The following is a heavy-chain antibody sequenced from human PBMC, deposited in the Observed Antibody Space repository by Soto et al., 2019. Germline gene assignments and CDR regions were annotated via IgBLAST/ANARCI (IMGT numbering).Heavy chain of an antibody. D-gene: IGHD3-3*01. Sequence: GGSLRLSCAASGFTFRSYGIHWVRQAPGKGLEWVAVISYDGSNKYYADSVKGRFTISRDNSKNTLYLQMNSLRAEDTAVYYCAKSHYDFWSGYYYYGMDVWGQGTTVTVSS. CDR1: GFTFRSYG. J-gene: IGHJ6*02. CDR3: AKSHYDFWSGYYYYGMDV. CDR2: ISYDGSNK. V-gene: IGHV3-30*18.